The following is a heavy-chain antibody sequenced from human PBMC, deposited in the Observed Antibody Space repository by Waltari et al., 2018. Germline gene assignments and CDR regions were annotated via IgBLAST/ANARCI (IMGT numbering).Heavy chain of an antibody. CDR3: NVMGPNYYDSSGYYPDY. CDR2: IDWDDDK. Sequence: QVTLKESGPALVKPTQTLTLTCTFSGFSLSTSGVRGSWIRPPPGKALEWLARIDWDDDKFYSTSLKTRLTISKDTSKNQVVLTMTNMDPVDTATYYCNVMGPNYYDSSGYYPDYWGQGTLVTVSS. CDR1: GFSLSTSGVR. D-gene: IGHD3-22*01. J-gene: IGHJ4*02. V-gene: IGHV2-70*04.